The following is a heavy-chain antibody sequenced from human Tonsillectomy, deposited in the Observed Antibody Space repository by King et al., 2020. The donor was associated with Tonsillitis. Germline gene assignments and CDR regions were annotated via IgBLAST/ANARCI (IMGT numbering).Heavy chain of an antibody. CDR2: IYYSGST. V-gene: IGHV4-39*01. D-gene: IGHD2-8*01. J-gene: IGHJ5*02. CDR1: GGSISSSSYY. CDR3: ARQDCTNGVCYGGWFDP. Sequence: LQLQESGPGLVKPSETLSLTCIVSGGSISSSSYYWGWIRQPPGKGLEWIGSIYYSGSTYYNPSLKSRVTISVDTSKHQFSLKLSSVTAADTAVYYCARQDCTNGVCYGGWFDPWGQGTLVTVSS.